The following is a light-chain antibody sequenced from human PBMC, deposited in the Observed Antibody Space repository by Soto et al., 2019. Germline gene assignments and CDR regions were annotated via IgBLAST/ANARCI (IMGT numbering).Light chain of an antibody. J-gene: IGKJ2*01. CDR3: QQYGSSPNT. V-gene: IGKV3-20*01. CDR2: GAS. CDR1: QSVSSSY. Sequence: EIVLTQSPGTLSLSPGERATLSCRARQSVSSSYLAWYQQKPGQAPRLLIYGASSRATCIPDRFSGSGSGTDFTLTISSLEPEDFAVYYCQQYGSSPNTFGQGTKLEIK.